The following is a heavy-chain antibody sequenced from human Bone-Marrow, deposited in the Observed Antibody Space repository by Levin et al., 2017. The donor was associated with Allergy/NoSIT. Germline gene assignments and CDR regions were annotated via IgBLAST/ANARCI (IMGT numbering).Heavy chain of an antibody. V-gene: IGHV6-1*01. J-gene: IGHJ3*01. CDR1: GDNVFNTRIA. CDR3: VRGINAAFDV. CDR2: TQYRSKWYN. Sequence: SQTLSLTCAISGDNVFNTRIAWHWIRQSPSRGLEWLGRTQYRSKWYNEYAVSVEGRMTINLDTSKNHLSLQFSVTPEDTAVYYCVRGINAAFDVWGQGTMVTVSA. D-gene: IGHD2-15*01.